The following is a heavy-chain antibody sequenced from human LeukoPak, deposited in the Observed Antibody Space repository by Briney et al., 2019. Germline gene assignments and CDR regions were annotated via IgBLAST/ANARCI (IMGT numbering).Heavy chain of an antibody. CDR1: GYNFANYG. J-gene: IGHJ4*02. V-gene: IGHV1-18*01. Sequence: ASVKVSCKASGYNFANYGMSWGRQAPGQGLEWMGWLSVYKGNTQYAQKFEDRVTMTTDTYTSTVYKELRGLESDDTAVYYCARDRSVNDHWGQGTLVTVSS. CDR3: ARDRSVNDH. D-gene: IGHD3-3*01. CDR2: LSVYKGNT.